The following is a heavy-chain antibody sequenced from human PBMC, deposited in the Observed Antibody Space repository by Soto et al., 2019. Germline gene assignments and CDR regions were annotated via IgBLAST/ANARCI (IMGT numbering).Heavy chain of an antibody. CDR3: PRSPGNYDFWTNPPYGMEV. J-gene: IGHJ6*02. CDR2: IYYSGST. Sequence: PSETLSLTCTVSGGSVSSGSYYWSWIRQPPGKGLEWIGYIYYSGSTNYNPSLKSRVTISVDTSKNQFSLKLSSVTAADAAVYSCPRSPGNYDFWTNPPYGMEVGGQGTTVAVFS. CDR1: GGSVSSGSYY. D-gene: IGHD3-3*01. V-gene: IGHV4-61*01.